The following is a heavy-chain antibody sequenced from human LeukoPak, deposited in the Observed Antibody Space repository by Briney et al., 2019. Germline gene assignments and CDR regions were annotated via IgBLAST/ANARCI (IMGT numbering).Heavy chain of an antibody. D-gene: IGHD6-19*01. CDR3: ARQWLVFDY. CDR2: INHSGST. J-gene: IGHJ4*02. CDR1: GGSFSGYY. Sequence: SETLSLTCAVSGGSFSGYYWSWIRQPPGKGLEWIGEINHSGSTNYNPSLTCRVTISVDTSKNQFSLKLSSVTAADTAVYYCARQWLVFDYWGQGTLVTVSS. V-gene: IGHV4-34*01.